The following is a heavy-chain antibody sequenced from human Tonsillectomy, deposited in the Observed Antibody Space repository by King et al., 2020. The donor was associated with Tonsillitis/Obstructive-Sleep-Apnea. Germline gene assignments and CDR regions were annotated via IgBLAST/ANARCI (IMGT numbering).Heavy chain of an antibody. J-gene: IGHJ6*02. D-gene: IGHD6-19*01. CDR2: IYPGDSDS. CDR3: ARHGRAVAGTFYYYFGMDV. CDR1: GYTFTNYW. Sequence: QLVQSGAEVKKPGESLKISCKGSGYTFTNYWIGWLRQMPGKGLEWMGTIYPGDSDSRYSPSFQGQVTISADKSISTAYLQWSSLKASDTAMYYCARHGRAVAGTFYYYFGMDVWGQGTTVTVSS. V-gene: IGHV5-51*01.